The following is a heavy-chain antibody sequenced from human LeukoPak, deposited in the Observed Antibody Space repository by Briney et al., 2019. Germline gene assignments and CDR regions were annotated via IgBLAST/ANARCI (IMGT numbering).Heavy chain of an antibody. J-gene: IGHJ4*02. Sequence: PGRSLRLSCAASGFTFSSYGMPWVRQAPGKGLEWVAVIWYDGSNKYYADSVKGRFTISRDNSKNTLYLQMNSLRAEDTAVYYCARVRTSKRGYSYGLPDYWGQGTLVTVSS. V-gene: IGHV3-33*01. D-gene: IGHD5-18*01. CDR2: IWYDGSNK. CDR1: GFTFSSYG. CDR3: ARVRTSKRGYSYGLPDY.